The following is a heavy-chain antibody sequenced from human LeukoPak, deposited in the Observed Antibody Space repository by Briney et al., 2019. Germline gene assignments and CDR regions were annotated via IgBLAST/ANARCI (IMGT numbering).Heavy chain of an antibody. CDR3: AKELRVSATTTPTYGLDV. V-gene: IGHV3-30*18. CDR1: GFTFSSYD. D-gene: IGHD2-15*01. J-gene: IGHJ6*02. CDR2: ISYDGSYK. Sequence: PGGSLRLSCAASGFTFSSYDMHWVRQAPGKGLEWVAVISYDGSYKYYRESVKGRVTISRDNSKNTLHLEMNSLRGEDTAVYHCAKELRVSATTTPTYGLDVWGQGTTVTVSS.